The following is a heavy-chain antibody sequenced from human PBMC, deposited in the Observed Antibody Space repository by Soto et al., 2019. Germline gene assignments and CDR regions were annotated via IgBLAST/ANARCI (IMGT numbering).Heavy chain of an antibody. J-gene: IGHJ3*02. D-gene: IGHD2-2*01. V-gene: IGHV1-2*04. CDR3: AREGGYCSSTSCHRGAFDI. Sequence: ASVKVSCKASGYTFTGFYMHWVRQAPGQGXEWMGWINPDSGGTNYAQKFQGWVTMTRDTSISTAYMELSRLRSDDTAVYYCAREGGYCSSTSCHRGAFDIWGQGTMVTVS. CDR1: GYTFTGFY. CDR2: INPDSGGT.